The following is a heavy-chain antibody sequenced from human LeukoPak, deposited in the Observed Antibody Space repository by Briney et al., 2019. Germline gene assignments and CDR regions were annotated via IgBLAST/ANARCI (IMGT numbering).Heavy chain of an antibody. CDR1: GHTFTNFD. D-gene: IGHD5-18*01. CDR3: ARDIPMDTAMDTYYYYGMDV. CDR2: MNPVSGNA. J-gene: IGHJ6*02. Sequence: GASVKVSCKASGHTFTNFDINWVRQAPGQGLEWMGWMNPVSGNAGSAQKFQGRVTLTRDTSISTAYMELRSLRSDDTAVYYCARDIPMDTAMDTYYYYGMDVWGQGTTVTVSS. V-gene: IGHV1-8*01.